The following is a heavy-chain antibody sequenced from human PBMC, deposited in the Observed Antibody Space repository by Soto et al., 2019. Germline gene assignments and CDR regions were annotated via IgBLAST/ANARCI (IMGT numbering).Heavy chain of an antibody. V-gene: IGHV3-23*01. CDR1: GFTFSSYA. D-gene: IGHD3-22*01. J-gene: IGHJ4*02. Sequence: GGSLRLSCAASGFTFSSYAMSWVRQAPGKGLEWVSAISGSGGSTYYADSVKGRFTISRDNSKNTLYLQMNSLRAEDTAVYYCAKDIMSNSQDSSGIPRFFDYWGQGTLVTVSS. CDR3: AKDIMSNSQDSSGIPRFFDY. CDR2: ISGSGGST.